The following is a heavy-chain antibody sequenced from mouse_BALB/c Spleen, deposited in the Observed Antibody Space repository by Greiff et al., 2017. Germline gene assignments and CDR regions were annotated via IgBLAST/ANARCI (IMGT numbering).Heavy chain of an antibody. CDR3: ARNRYGYDDHLGY. J-gene: IGHJ2*01. D-gene: IGHD2-2*01. Sequence: EVKLMESGPGLVKPSQSLSLTCTVTGYSFTSYYVWYWMRQFPGNQLEWIGYISYSGSTSYNPSLKSRISITRDTSYNQFYLQLNSMTTEDTATYYCARNRYGYDDHLGYWGQGTTLTVSS. V-gene: IGHV3-2*02. CDR1: GYSFTSYYV. CDR2: ISYSGST.